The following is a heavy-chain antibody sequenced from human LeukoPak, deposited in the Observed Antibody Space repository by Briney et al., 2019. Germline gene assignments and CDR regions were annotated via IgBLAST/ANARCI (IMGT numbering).Heavy chain of an antibody. V-gene: IGHV4-38-2*02. CDR2: IYHSGRT. J-gene: IGHJ5*02. CDR3: ARDRYYYDSSGYYGFDP. Sequence: SETLSLTCTVSGYSISSGYYWGWIRQPPGKGLEWIGSIYHSGRTFYNPSLKSRVTISVDTSKNQFSLKLSPVTAADTAVYYCARDRYYYDSSGYYGFDPWGQGTLVTVSS. CDR1: GYSISSGYY. D-gene: IGHD3-22*01.